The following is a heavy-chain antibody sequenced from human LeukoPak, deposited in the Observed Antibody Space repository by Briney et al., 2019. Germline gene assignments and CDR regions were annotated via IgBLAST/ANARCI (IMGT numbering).Heavy chain of an antibody. CDR1: GYTFTSYD. CDR3: ARVGYSYGTTYRY. CDR2: MNPNSGNT. D-gene: IGHD5-18*01. J-gene: IGHJ4*02. Sequence: ASVKVSCKASGYTFTSYDINWLRQATGQGLEWMGWMNPNSGNTGYAQKFQGRVTMTRNSSISTAYMELSSLGSEDTAVYYCARVGYSYGTTYRYWGQGTLVTVSS. V-gene: IGHV1-8*01.